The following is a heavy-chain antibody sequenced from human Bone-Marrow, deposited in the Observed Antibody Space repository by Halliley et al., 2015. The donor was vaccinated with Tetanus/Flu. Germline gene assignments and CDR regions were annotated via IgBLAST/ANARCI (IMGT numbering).Heavy chain of an antibody. V-gene: IGHV4-59*02. Sequence: LRLSCTVSGGSVSSYYWSWIRQPPGKGLEWIGYVYQTGGTTYNPYNPSLNSRVTNLSLQSRVTISIDTSKNQLSLKLSSVTAAGTAVYYCARDGRGGHYFTGALAAWGQGTLVTVSS. J-gene: IGHJ3*01. CDR2: VYQTGGT. CDR3: ARDGRGGHYFTGALAA. D-gene: IGHD4-17*01. CDR1: GGSVSSYY.